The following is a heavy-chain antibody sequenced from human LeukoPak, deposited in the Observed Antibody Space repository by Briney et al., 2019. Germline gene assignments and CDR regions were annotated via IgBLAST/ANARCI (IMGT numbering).Heavy chain of an antibody. D-gene: IGHD2-15*01. CDR1: GVTFSSYS. CDR2: IRSSSSYI. J-gene: IGHJ2*01. Sequence: GGSLRLSCAASGVTFSSYSMNWVRQAPGKGLEWVSSIRSSSSYIYYADSVKGRFTISRDNAKNSLYLQMNSLRAEDTAVYYCAIGCGGSCYRYFDLWGRGTLVTVSS. CDR3: AIGCGGSCYRYFDL. V-gene: IGHV3-21*01.